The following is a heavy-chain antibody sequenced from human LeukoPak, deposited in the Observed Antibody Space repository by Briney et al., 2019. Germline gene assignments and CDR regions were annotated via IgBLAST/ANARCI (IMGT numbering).Heavy chain of an antibody. CDR2: ISGRGSST. V-gene: IGHV3-23*01. CDR1: GFTFSSFA. CDR3: AKGSSYFDGSGYYYFDY. D-gene: IGHD3-22*01. J-gene: IGHJ4*02. Sequence: GASLRLSCAASGFTFSSFALTWVRQAPGKGLEWVSVISGRGSSTFYADSVKGRFTISRDNSKNTLYLQMNSLRAEDTAVYYCAKGSSYFDGSGYYYFDYWGRGTLVAVSS.